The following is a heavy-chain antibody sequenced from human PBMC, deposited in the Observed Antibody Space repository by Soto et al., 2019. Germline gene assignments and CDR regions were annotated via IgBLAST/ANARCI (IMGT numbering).Heavy chain of an antibody. CDR1: GDSISGFY. J-gene: IGHJ4*02. V-gene: IGHV4-4*07. CDR3: AREQWELSPVGFDY. Sequence: QLQLQESGPGLVKPSETLSLTCTVSGDSISGFYWSWIRQPAGKGLEWIGRILTNESTKYNPSLKSRVTMSIDMSKNHFSLKLRSVTAADTAVYYCAREQWELSPVGFDYWGQGTLVTVSS. CDR2: ILTNEST. D-gene: IGHD1-26*01.